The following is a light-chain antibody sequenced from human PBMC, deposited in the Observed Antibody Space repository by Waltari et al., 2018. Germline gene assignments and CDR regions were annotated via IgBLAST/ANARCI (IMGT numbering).Light chain of an antibody. CDR1: QSVSSSC. CDR3: QQYDSSLYT. J-gene: IGKJ2*01. V-gene: IGKV3-20*01. Sequence: EIVLTQSPGTLSLSPGERATLSCRASQSVSSSCLAWYQQKPGQPPRLLIYGASGRATGIPDRFSGSGSGTDFTLTISRLEPEDFAVYYCQQYDSSLYTFGQGTKLEIK. CDR2: GAS.